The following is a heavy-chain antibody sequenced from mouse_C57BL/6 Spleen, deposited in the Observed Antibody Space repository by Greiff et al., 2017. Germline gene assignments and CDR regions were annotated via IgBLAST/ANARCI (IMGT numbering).Heavy chain of an antibody. Sequence: VQLQQSGAELVRPGASVKLSCTASGFNFKDDYMHWVKQRPEKGLEWIGWIDPENGDTEYASKFQGKATITADTSSNTAYLQLSSLTSEDTAVDYCTTYYGIYFDYWGQGTTLTVSS. D-gene: IGHD1-2*01. J-gene: IGHJ2*01. V-gene: IGHV14-4*01. CDR2: IDPENGDT. CDR1: GFNFKDDY. CDR3: TTYYGIYFDY.